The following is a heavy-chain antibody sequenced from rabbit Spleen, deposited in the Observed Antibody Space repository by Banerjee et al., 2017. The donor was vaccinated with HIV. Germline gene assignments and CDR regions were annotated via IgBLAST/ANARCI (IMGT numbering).Heavy chain of an antibody. CDR2: INTATGKA. Sequence: QSLEESGGDLVKPGASLTLTCKASGFSFSDRDVMCWVRQAPGKGLEWIACINTATGKAVYASWAKGRFTISKTSSNTVTLQMTSLTAADTATCFCARDLLGVIGWNFNLWGPGTLVTVS. V-gene: IGHV1S40*01. J-gene: IGHJ4*01. CDR1: GFSFSDRDV. CDR3: ARDLLGVIGWNFNL. D-gene: IGHD1-1*01.